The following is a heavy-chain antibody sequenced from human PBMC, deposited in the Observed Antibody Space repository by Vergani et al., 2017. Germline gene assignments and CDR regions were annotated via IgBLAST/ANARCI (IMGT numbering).Heavy chain of an antibody. CDR2: ISYDGSNK. J-gene: IGHJ4*02. V-gene: IGHV3-30*01. Sequence: QVQLVESGGGVVQPGRSLRLSCAASGFTFSSYAMHWVRQAPGKGLEWVAVISYDGSNKYYADSVKGRFTISRDNSKNTLYLQMNSLRAEETAVYYCARDIGTTVTTGLFDYWGQGTLVTVSS. CDR3: ARDIGTTVTTGLFDY. CDR1: GFTFSSYA. D-gene: IGHD4-17*01.